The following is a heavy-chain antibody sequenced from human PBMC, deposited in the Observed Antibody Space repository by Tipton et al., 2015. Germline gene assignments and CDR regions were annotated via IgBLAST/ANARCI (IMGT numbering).Heavy chain of an antibody. CDR1: GFDFNTHW. V-gene: IGHV3-74*01. D-gene: IGHD4-11*01. CDR2: IDGNGINT. CDR3: ARGAKQFRCEGDY. Sequence: SLRLSCAASGFDFNTHWIHWVRQAPGKGLMWVARIDGNGINTNYADSVKGRFTISRDNAQNTVHLQMDSLRVEDTAVYYCARGAKQFRCEGDYWGQGTLVTVSP. J-gene: IGHJ4*02.